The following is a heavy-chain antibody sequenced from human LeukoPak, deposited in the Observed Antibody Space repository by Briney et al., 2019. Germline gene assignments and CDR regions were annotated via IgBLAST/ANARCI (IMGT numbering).Heavy chain of an antibody. D-gene: IGHD3-10*01. CDR3: ARHGEADRSAFDI. V-gene: IGHV4-39*01. CDR1: GGSISSSSYY. J-gene: IGHJ3*02. Sequence: SQTLSLTCTVSGGSISSSSYYWGWIRQPPGKGLEWIGSIYYSGSTYYNPSLKSRVTISVDTSKNQFSLKLSSVTAADTAVYYCARHGEADRSAFDIWGQGTMVTVSS. CDR2: IYYSGST.